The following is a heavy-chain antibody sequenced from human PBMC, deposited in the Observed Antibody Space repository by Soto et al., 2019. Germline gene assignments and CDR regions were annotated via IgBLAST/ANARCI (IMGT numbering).Heavy chain of an antibody. CDR2: ISYDGTYK. V-gene: IGHV3-30*18. Sequence: GGSLRLSCAASGSSFSSYGIHWVRQVTGKGLEWVAVISYDGTYKHYADSVKGRFTFSRDNSKSTLYLQMNSLRPDDTAVYYCAKVEGYYYGAPYYFDYWGQGTLVTVSS. CDR3: AKVEGYYYGAPYYFDY. D-gene: IGHD3-22*01. J-gene: IGHJ4*02. CDR1: GSSFSSYG.